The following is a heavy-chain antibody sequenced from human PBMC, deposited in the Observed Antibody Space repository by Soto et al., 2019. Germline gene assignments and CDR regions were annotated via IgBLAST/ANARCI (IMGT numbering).Heavy chain of an antibody. CDR3: EHSLRPKYCSGGSCYYNWFDP. CDR2: IYWNDDK. CDR1: GFSLSTSGVG. Sequence: SGPTLVNPTQTLTLTCTFSGFSLSTSGVGVGWIRQPPGKALEWLALIYWNDDKRYSPSLKSRLTITKDTSKNQVVLTMTNMDPVDTATYYCEHSLRPKYCSGGSCYYNWFDPWGQGTLVTVSS. D-gene: IGHD2-15*01. V-gene: IGHV2-5*01. J-gene: IGHJ5*02.